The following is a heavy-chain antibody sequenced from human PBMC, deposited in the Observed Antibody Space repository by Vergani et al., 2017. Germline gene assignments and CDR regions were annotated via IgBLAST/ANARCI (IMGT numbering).Heavy chain of an antibody. V-gene: IGHV3-30*18. CDR3: AKDLSMADTAMVTAFN. Sequence: QVQLVQSGAEVKKPGSSVKVSCKASGGTFSSYGMHWVRQAPGKGLEWVAVISYDGSNKYYADSVKGRFTISRDNSKNTLYLQMNSLRAEDTAVYYCAKDLSMADTAMVTAFNWGQGTLVTVSS. CDR1: GGTFSSYG. J-gene: IGHJ4*02. D-gene: IGHD5-18*01. CDR2: ISYDGSNK.